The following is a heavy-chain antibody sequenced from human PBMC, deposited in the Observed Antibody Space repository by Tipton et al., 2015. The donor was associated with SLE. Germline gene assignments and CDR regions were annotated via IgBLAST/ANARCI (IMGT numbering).Heavy chain of an antibody. CDR2: ISYDGSNK. D-gene: IGHD1-14*01. J-gene: IGHJ3*02. Sequence: SLRLSCAASGFTFSSYAMHWVRQAPGKGLEWVAVISYDGSNKYYADSVKGRFTISRDNSKNTLYLQMNSLRAEDTAVYYCARSVPPRAFDIWGQGTMVTVSS. CDR3: ARSVPPRAFDI. V-gene: IGHV3-30*04. CDR1: GFTFSSYA.